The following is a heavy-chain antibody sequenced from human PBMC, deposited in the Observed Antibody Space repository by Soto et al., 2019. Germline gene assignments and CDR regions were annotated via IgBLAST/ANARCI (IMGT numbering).Heavy chain of an antibody. CDR2: ISAYNGNT. CDR1: GYTFTSYQ. J-gene: IGHJ4*02. V-gene: IGHV1-18*04. Sequence: QVQLVQSGAEVKKPGASVKFSCKASGYTFTSYQIPWVRQAPGQGLEWMGWISAYNGNTNYAQQLQGRVTMTTDTSPSTAYMELRSLRSDDTALYDCARDSPPPRAWGQGTLVTVSS. CDR3: ARDSPPPRA.